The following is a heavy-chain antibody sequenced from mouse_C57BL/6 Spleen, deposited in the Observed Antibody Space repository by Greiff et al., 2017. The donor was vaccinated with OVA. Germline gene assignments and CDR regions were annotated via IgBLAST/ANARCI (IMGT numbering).Heavy chain of an antibody. CDR2: IDPATGGT. V-gene: IGHV1-15*01. D-gene: IGHD2-10*01. CDR1: GYTFTDYE. CDR3: TRAYYGNLGYFDV. J-gene: IGHJ1*03. Sequence: QVQLKQSGAELVRPGASVTLSCKASGYTFTDYEMHWVKQTPVHGLEWIGAIDPATGGTAYNQKFKGKAILTADKSSSTAYMELRSLTSEDSAVYYCTRAYYGNLGYFDVWGTGTTVTVSS.